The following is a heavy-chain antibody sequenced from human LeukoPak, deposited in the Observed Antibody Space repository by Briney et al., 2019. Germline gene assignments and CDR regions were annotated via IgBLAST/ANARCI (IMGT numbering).Heavy chain of an antibody. CDR2: IIPIFGTA. J-gene: IGHJ6*02. D-gene: IGHD3-22*01. V-gene: IGHV1-69*13. CDR3: ASGYYYDSSGYYYYYYYGMDV. Sequence: SVKVSCKASGGTFSSYAISWVRQAPGQGLEWMGGIIPIFGTANYAQKFQGRVTITADESTSTAYMELSSLRSEDTAVCYCASGYYYDSSGYYYYYYYGMDVWGQGTTVTVSS. CDR1: GGTFSSYA.